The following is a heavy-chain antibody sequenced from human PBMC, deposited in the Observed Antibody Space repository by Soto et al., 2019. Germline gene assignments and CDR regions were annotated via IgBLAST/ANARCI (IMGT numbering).Heavy chain of an antibody. CDR2: VVLDGSNE. J-gene: IGHJ4*02. CDR1: GFTFSDFTTYA. D-gene: IGHD3-10*01. CDR3: VQVPRRRVDYLLGSAY. V-gene: IGHV3-33*01. Sequence: GGSLRLSCAASGFTFSDFTTYAVHWVRQPPGQGQEGVAVVVLDGSNEYYTEFVKGRFTVARDLSKNTMYLQMNGLRAEDTAVYYCVQVPRRRVDYLLGSAYWGKGSLVTVSS.